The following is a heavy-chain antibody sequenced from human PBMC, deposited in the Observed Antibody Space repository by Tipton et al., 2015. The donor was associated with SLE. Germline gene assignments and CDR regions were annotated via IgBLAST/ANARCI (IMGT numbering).Heavy chain of an antibody. Sequence: TLSLTCTVSGGSISSHYWSWIRPPPGKGLEWIGYIYYSGSTNYNPSLRSRVTISVDASKNQFSLKLSSVTAADTAVYYCASGGYGSGSHYLGGWFDPWGRGTLVTVSS. J-gene: IGHJ5*02. CDR2: IYYSGST. CDR3: ASGGYGSGSHYLGGWFDP. D-gene: IGHD3-10*01. V-gene: IGHV4-59*08. CDR1: GGSISSHY.